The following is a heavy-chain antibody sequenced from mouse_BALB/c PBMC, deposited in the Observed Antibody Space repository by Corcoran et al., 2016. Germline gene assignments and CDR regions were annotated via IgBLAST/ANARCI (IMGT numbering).Heavy chain of an antibody. CDR1: GYTFTSYV. CDR2: INPYNDGT. Sequence: EVQLQQSGPELVKPGASVKMSCKASGYTFTSYVMHWVKQKPGQGLEWIGYINPYNDGTKYNEKFKGKATLTSDKSSNTAYMELSSLTSEDSAVYYRARLYPGIAMDYWGQGTSVTVSS. CDR3: ARLYPGIAMDY. J-gene: IGHJ4*01. V-gene: IGHV1S136*01.